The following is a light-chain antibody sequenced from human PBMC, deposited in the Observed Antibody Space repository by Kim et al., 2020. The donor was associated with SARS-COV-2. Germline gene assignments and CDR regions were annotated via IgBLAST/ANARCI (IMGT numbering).Light chain of an antibody. CDR3: QQYNNWPPWT. J-gene: IGKJ1*01. Sequence: SPGERAAPPCRASQRVSSNLAWYQQKPGQAPRRLIYGAATRATGIPARFSGSGSGTEFTLTISSLQSADFAVYYCQQYNNWPPWTFGQGTKVDIK. V-gene: IGKV3-15*01. CDR1: QRVSSN. CDR2: GAA.